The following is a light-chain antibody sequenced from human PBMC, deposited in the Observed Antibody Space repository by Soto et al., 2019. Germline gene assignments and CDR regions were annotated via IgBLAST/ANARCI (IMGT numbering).Light chain of an antibody. CDR3: QQSFSTPRT. CDR1: QDIAIY. Sequence: TQSPSSLSTSVGDTVTITCRASQDIAIYLAWYQQKPGEAPKLLIYAASTLYGGVPPRFSGGGSRTDFTLTISTLQPKDCAIYYCQQSFSTPRTFGQGTKVDI. CDR2: AAS. V-gene: IGKV1-39*01. J-gene: IGKJ1*01.